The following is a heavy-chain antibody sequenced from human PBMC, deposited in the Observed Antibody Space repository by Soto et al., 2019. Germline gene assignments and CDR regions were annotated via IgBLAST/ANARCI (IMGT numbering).Heavy chain of an antibody. CDR1: GGSISSGDYY. J-gene: IGHJ5*02. CDR2: IYYSGST. D-gene: IGHD3-22*01. CDR3: ARKNRLNYYDRSGYLWFDP. V-gene: IGHV4-30-4*01. Sequence: SETLSLTCTVSGGSISSGDYYWSWIRQPPGKGLEWIGYIYYSGSTYYNPSLKSRVTISVDTSKNQFSLKLSSVTAADTAVYYCARKNRLNYYDRSGYLWFDPWGPGTLVTVSS.